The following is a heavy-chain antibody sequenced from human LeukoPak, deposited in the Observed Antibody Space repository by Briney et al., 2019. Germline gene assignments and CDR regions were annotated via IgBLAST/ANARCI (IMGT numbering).Heavy chain of an antibody. CDR2: MDEYGSDI. CDR1: GFDFSGFS. Sequence: TGGSLRLSCVVSGFDFSGFSMSWVRQAPGKGLEWVAIMDEYGSDIFYVESVKGRFFISRANARNSLYLQMNNLRAEDTAVYYCARPRGCGSARCNNFDYWGQGTLVTVSS. CDR3: ARPRGCGSARCNNFDY. V-gene: IGHV3-7*01. D-gene: IGHD2-2*01. J-gene: IGHJ4*02.